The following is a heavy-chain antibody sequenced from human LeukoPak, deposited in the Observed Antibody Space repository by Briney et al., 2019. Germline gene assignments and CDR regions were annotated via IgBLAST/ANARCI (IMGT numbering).Heavy chain of an antibody. CDR1: GFTFDDYG. CDR2: INWNGGST. D-gene: IGHD3-10*01. Sequence: GGSLRLSCAASGFTFDDYGMSWVRQAPGKGLEWVSGINWNGGSTGYADSVKGRFTISRDNAKNSLYLQMNSLRAEDTALYYCARMGLWFGEFLSYFDYWGRGTLVTVSS. J-gene: IGHJ4*02. CDR3: ARMGLWFGEFLSYFDY. V-gene: IGHV3-20*04.